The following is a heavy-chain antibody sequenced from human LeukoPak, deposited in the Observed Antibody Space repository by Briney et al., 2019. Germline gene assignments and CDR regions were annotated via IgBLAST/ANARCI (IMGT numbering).Heavy chain of an antibody. D-gene: IGHD1-26*01. CDR1: GFTFSSYG. J-gene: IGHJ6*03. Sequence: GGSLRLSCAASGFTFSSYGMHWVRQAPGKGLEWVAVISYDGSNKYYADSVKGRFTISRDNSKNTLYLQMNSLRAEDTAVYYCAKAGGSYYDYYYYYMDVWGKGTTVTVSS. CDR3: AKAGGSYYDYYYYYMDV. CDR2: ISYDGSNK. V-gene: IGHV3-30*18.